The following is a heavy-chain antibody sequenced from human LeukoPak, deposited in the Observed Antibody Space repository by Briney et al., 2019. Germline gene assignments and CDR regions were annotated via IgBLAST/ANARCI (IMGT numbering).Heavy chain of an antibody. J-gene: IGHJ3*02. CDR1: GFTFSSYW. D-gene: IGHD6-19*01. CDR2: INQNEREI. CDR3: ASPRGWHGYGAYEI. V-gene: IGHV3-7*05. Sequence: PGGSLRLSCAASGFTFSSYWMSWIRQAPGKGLEWVANINQNEREIYYADSVKGRFTISRDNAENSLFLQLNSLRAEDTAVYLCASPRGWHGYGAYEIWGQGTMVTVSS.